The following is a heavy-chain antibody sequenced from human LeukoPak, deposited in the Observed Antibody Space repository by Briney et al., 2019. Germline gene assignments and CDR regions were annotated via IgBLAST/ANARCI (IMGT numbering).Heavy chain of an antibody. J-gene: IGHJ3*02. V-gene: IGHV4-39*07. Sequence: SETLSLTCTVSGGSITSSSYYWGWIRQPPGKGLEWIGSIYYSGSTYYNPSLKSRVTISVDTSKNQFSLKLSSVTAADTAVYYCARSLYYYGSDSFDIWGQGTMVSVSS. CDR2: IYYSGST. D-gene: IGHD3-10*01. CDR3: ARSLYYYGSDSFDI. CDR1: GGSITSSSYY.